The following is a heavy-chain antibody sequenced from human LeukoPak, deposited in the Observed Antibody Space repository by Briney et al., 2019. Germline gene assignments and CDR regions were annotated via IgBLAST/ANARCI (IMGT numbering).Heavy chain of an antibody. CDR3: AKDMYSSGWYGGYYYYYGMDV. Sequence: GGSLRLSCAASGFTFSSYVMHWVRQAPGKGLEWVAFIRYDGSNKYYADSVKGRFTISRDNSKNTLYLQMNSLRAEDTAVYYCAKDMYSSGWYGGYYYYYGMDVWGQGTTVTVSS. CDR1: GFTFSSYV. CDR2: IRYDGSNK. D-gene: IGHD6-19*01. V-gene: IGHV3-30*02. J-gene: IGHJ6*02.